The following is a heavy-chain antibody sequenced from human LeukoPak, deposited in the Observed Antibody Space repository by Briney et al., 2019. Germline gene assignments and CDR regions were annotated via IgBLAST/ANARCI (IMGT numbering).Heavy chain of an antibody. CDR1: SGLQWRYY. V-gene: IGHV4-59*08. Sequence: SETLSLTCTVSSGLQWRYYWSWIRQPPGKGLEWIGYIYYSGGTNYNPSPKSRVTISVDTSKNQFSLKLSSVTTADTAGTDCEKRGFSNSGSYLAPTDYWGQGTLVTVSS. J-gene: IGHJ4*02. CDR2: IYYSGGT. D-gene: IGHD1-26*01. CDR3: EKRGFSNSGSYLAPTDY.